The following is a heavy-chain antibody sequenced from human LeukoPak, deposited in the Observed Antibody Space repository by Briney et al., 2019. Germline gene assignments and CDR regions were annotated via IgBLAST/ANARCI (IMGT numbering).Heavy chain of an antibody. Sequence: GGSLRLSCAASGFPFSTYSMPWVRQAPGKGLEYVSAISSNGGSTFYANSVRGRFTISRDNSKNTVYLQMNSLRAEDTAVYYCAREGDAYYYYYGMDVWGQGTTVTVSS. CDR3: AREGDAYYYYYGMDV. D-gene: IGHD2-21*02. V-gene: IGHV3-64*01. CDR1: GFPFSTYS. J-gene: IGHJ6*02. CDR2: ISSNGGST.